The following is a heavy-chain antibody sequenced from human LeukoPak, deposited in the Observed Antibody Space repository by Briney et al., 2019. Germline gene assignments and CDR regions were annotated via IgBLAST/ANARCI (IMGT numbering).Heavy chain of an antibody. CDR1: GYIFTSYA. V-gene: IGHV1-18*01. D-gene: IGHD3-22*01. Sequence: ASVKVSCKASGYIFTSYAISRVRQAPGQGLEWMGWVSAYNGATNYAQKFQGRVTMATDTPTSTAYMELRSLRSDDTAVYYCARVDLYYDSGYSQAANDYWGQGTLVTVSS. CDR3: ARVDLYYDSGYSQAANDY. CDR2: VSAYNGAT. J-gene: IGHJ4*02.